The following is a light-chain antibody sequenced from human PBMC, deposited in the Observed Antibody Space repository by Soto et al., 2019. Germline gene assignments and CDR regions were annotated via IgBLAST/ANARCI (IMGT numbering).Light chain of an antibody. CDR2: DAS. V-gene: IGKV3-11*01. CDR1: QTVSRH. CDR3: QQRSNWPLIT. Sequence: EIVMTQSPGTLSVSPGERATLSCRASQTVSRHLAWYQQKPGQAPRLLIYDASNRATGIPARFSGSGSGTDFTLTISSLEPEDFAVYYCQQRSNWPLITFGQGTRLEIK. J-gene: IGKJ5*01.